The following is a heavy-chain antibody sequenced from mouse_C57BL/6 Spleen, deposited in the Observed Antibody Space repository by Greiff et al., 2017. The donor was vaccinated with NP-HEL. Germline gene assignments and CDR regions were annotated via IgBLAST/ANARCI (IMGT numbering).Heavy chain of an antibody. J-gene: IGHJ4*01. D-gene: IGHD3-2*02. CDR2: IDPETGGT. CDR1: GYTFTDYE. CDR3: ARRAAQGMDY. Sequence: VQLQQSGAELVRPGASVTLSCKASGYTFTDYEMHWVKQTPVHGLEWIGAIDPETGGTAYNQKFKDKATLTVDKSSSTAYMQLSSLTSEDSAVYYCARRAAQGMDYWGQGTSVTVSS. V-gene: IGHV1-15*01.